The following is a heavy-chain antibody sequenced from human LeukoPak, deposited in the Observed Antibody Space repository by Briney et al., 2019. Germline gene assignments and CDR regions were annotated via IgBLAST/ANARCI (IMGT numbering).Heavy chain of an antibody. D-gene: IGHD4-17*01. J-gene: IGHJ4*02. V-gene: IGHV3-33*01. CDR3: ARDYGDYDSPLDY. Sequence: PGGSLRLSCAASGFTFSSYGMHWVRQAPGKGLEWVAVIWYDGSNKYYADSVKGRFTISRDDSKNTLYLQMNSLRAEDTAVYYCARDYGDYDSPLDYWGQGTLVTVSS. CDR2: IWYDGSNK. CDR1: GFTFSSYG.